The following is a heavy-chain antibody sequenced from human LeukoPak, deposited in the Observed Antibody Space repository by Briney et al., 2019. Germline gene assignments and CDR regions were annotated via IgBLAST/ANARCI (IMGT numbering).Heavy chain of an antibody. CDR3: ARDYCTRGGDCYKEDLFDP. V-gene: IGHV1-18*01. D-gene: IGHD2-21*02. J-gene: IGHJ5*02. Sequence: AASVKVSCKASGYTFAIYGISWVRQAPGQGLEWMAWISPYDGDTNYAQNFEGGVTMTTETSTSTAYMELRSLRSDDTAIYYCARDYCTRGGDCYKEDLFDPWGQGTLVTVSS. CDR1: GYTFAIYG. CDR2: ISPYDGDT.